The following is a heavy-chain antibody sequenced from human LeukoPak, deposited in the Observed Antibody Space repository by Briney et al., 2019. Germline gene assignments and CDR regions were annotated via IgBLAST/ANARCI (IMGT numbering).Heavy chain of an antibody. D-gene: IGHD1-26*01. J-gene: IGHJ6*02. CDR1: GYTFTGYY. CDR3: ARADSGSYYFHYYGMDV. Sequence: GASVKVSCKASGYTFTGYYMHWVRQAPGQGLEWMGWINPNSGGTNYAQKLQGRVTMTRDTSISTAYMELSRLRSDDTAVYYCARADSGSYYFHYYGMDVWGQGTTVTVSS. V-gene: IGHV1-2*02. CDR2: INPNSGGT.